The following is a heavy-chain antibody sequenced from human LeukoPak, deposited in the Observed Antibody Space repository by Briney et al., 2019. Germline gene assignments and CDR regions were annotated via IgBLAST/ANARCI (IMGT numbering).Heavy chain of an antibody. CDR1: GFTFDDYA. V-gene: IGHV3-9*01. J-gene: IGHJ6*02. CDR3: AKDSVVGGSGSYLDV. CDR2: ISWNSGSI. D-gene: IGHD3-10*01. Sequence: PGGSLRLSCAASGFTFDDYAMHWVRQAPGKGLEWVSGISWNSGSIGYADSVKGRFTISRDNAKNSLYLQMDSLRAEDTALYYCAKDSVVGGSGSYLDVWGQGTTVTVSS.